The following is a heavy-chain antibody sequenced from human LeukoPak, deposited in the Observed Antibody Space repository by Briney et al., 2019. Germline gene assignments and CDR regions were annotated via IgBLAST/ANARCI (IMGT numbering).Heavy chain of an antibody. CDR1: GFTFDDYG. D-gene: IGHD5-18*01. V-gene: IGHV3-66*01. CDR3: ARGHQRDGYGQLGY. J-gene: IGHJ4*02. Sequence: GGSLRLSCAASGFTFDDYGMSWVRQAPGKGLEWVSVIYSGGSTYYADSVKGRFTISRDNSKNTLYLQMNSLRAEDTAVYYCARGHQRDGYGQLGYWGQGTLVTVSS. CDR2: IYSGGST.